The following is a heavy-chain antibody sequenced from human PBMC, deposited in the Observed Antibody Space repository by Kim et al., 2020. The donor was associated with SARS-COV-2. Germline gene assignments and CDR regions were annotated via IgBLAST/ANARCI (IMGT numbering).Heavy chain of an antibody. CDR2: IWYDGSNK. Sequence: GGSLRLSCAASGFTFSSYGMHWVRQAPGKGLEWVAVIWYDGSNKYYADSVKGRFTISRDNSKNTMYLQMNSLRAEDTAVYYCAREDCSSTSCLGYWGQGTLVTVSS. V-gene: IGHV3-33*01. J-gene: IGHJ4*02. CDR1: GFTFSSYG. CDR3: AREDCSSTSCLGY. D-gene: IGHD2-2*01.